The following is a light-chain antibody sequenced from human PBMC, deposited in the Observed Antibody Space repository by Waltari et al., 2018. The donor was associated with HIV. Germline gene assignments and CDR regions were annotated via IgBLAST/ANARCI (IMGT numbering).Light chain of an antibody. Sequence: DIEVTQSPSSVSASVGDIVPLTCRASQGLETWLAWYQHEPGKAPKLLIYGVSTLESGVPSRFSGSGSGTDFTLTISSLQPEDFATYYCQRGDRYPFTFGPGTKVDIK. CDR2: GVS. CDR3: QRGDRYPFT. V-gene: IGKV1-12*01. CDR1: QGLETW. J-gene: IGKJ3*01.